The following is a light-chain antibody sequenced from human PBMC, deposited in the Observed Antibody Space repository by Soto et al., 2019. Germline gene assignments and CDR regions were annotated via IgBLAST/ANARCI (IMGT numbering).Light chain of an antibody. CDR3: CSSAPESTYV. V-gene: IGLV2-14*01. CDR1: NSDVGGYKY. J-gene: IGLJ1*01. CDR2: EVS. Sequence: QSALTQPASVSGSPGQSITISCAGTNSDVGGYKYVSWYQQNPGKAPKLIIYEVSSRPSGVSNRFSGSKSGNTASLTISGLQAEDEADYFCCSSAPESTYVCGTGTKVTVL.